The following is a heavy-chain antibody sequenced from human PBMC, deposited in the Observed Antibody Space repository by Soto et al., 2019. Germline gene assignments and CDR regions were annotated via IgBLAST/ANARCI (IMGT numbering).Heavy chain of an antibody. CDR3: ARVGKPVYYDYIWGSYPLGY. J-gene: IGHJ4*02. CDR2: IWYDGSNK. Sequence: GGSLRLSCAASGFTFSSYGMHWVRQAPGKGLEWVAVIWYDGSNKYYADSVKGRFTISRDNSKNTLYLQMNSLRAEDTAVYYCARVGKPVYYDYIWGSYPLGYWGQGTLVTVSS. D-gene: IGHD3-16*02. V-gene: IGHV3-33*01. CDR1: GFTFSSYG.